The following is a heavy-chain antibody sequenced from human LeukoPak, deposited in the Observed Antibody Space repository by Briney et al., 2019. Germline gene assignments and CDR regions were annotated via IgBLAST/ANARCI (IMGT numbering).Heavy chain of an antibody. J-gene: IGHJ5*02. CDR1: GYTFTSYY. D-gene: IGHD2-8*01. CDR2: INPSGGST. V-gene: IGHV1-46*01. Sequence: ASVKVSCKASGYTFTSYYMHWVRQAPGQGLEWMGIINPSGGSTSYAQKFQGRVTMTRDTSISTAYMELSRLRSDDTAVYYCARDSARYCTNGVCQPWGQGTLVTVSS. CDR3: ARDSARYCTNGVCQP.